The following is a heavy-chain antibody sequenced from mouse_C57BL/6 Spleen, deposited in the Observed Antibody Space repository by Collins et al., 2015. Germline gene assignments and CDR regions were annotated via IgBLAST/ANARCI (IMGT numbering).Heavy chain of an antibody. CDR2: IDPSDSYT. V-gene: IGHV1-69*01. Sequence: QVQLQQPGAELVMPGASVKLSCKASGYTFTSYWMHWVKQRPRQGLEWIGEIDPSDSYTNYNQKFKGKSTLTVDKSSSTAYMQLSSLTSEDSAVYYCARGELLRSYFDYWGQGTTLTVSS. CDR3: ARGELLRSYFDY. D-gene: IGHD1-1*01. CDR1: GYTFTSYW. J-gene: IGHJ2*01.